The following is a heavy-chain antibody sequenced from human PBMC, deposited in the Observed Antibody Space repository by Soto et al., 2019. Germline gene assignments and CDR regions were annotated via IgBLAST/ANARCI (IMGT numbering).Heavy chain of an antibody. CDR2: TIPIFSTT. CDR3: ASNSQYCRGGSCYAY. V-gene: IGHV1-69*01. CDR1: GGTFGRYS. D-gene: IGHD2-15*01. J-gene: IGHJ4*02. Sequence: QVQLVQSGAEVKKPGSSVRVSCKASGGTFGRYSISWVRQAPGLGLEWMGGTIPIFSTTNYAQKFQGRLTIIADASTTTAYMELSSLQSDDTAVYYCASNSQYCRGGSCYAYWGQGTLVTVAS.